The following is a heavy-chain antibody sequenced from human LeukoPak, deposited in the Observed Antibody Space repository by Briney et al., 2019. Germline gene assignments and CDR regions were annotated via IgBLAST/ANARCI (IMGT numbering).Heavy chain of an antibody. CDR3: ATSDTYYYDSSGSLSAFDI. V-gene: IGHV5-51*01. CDR1: GYSFTSYW. CDR2: IYPGDSDT. J-gene: IGHJ3*02. Sequence: GESLKISCKGSGYSFTSYWIGWVRQMPGKGLEWMGIIYPGDSDTRYSPSFQGQVTISADKSISTAYLQWSSLKASDTAMYYCATSDTYYYDSSGSLSAFDIWGQGTMVTVSS. D-gene: IGHD3-22*01.